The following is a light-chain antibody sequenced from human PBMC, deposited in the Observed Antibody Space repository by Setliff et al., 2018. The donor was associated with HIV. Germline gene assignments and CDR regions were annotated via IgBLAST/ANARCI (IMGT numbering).Light chain of an antibody. V-gene: IGLV2-23*02. CDR1: SSDVGIYNL. J-gene: IGLJ2*01. CDR2: EVS. CDR3: CSYAGSGTLV. Sequence: QSALTQPASVSGSPGQSITISCTGTSSDVGIYNLVSWYQHHPGKAPKLIIYEVSKRPSGVSNRFSGSKSGNTASLTISGLQAEYEADYYCCSYAGSGTLVFGGGTQLTVL.